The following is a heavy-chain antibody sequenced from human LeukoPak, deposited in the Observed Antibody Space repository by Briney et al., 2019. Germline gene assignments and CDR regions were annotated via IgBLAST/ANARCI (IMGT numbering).Heavy chain of an antibody. Sequence: PGGSLRLSCAASGFTFSDHYMDWVRQAPGKGLEGVGRTRNKANSYTTEYAASVKGRFTISRDDSKNSLYLQMNSLKTEDTAVYYCAREPITIFGVVIRDYWGQGTLVTVSS. V-gene: IGHV3-72*01. CDR3: AREPITIFGVVIRDY. J-gene: IGHJ4*02. CDR1: GFTFSDHY. CDR2: TRNKANSYTT. D-gene: IGHD3-3*01.